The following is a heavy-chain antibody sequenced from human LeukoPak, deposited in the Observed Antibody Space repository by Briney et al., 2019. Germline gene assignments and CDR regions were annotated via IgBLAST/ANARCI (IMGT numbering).Heavy chain of an antibody. CDR1: GFTFSSYA. CDR3: AKDRTDSGGWYEWAPTFDY. CDR2: ISSSGGST. Sequence: GGSLRLSCAASGFTFSSYAMSWVRQAPGKGLEWVSAISSSGGSTYYADSVKGRFTISRDNSKNTLYLQMNSLRAEDTAVYYCAKDRTDSGGWYEWAPTFDYWGQGTLVTVSS. V-gene: IGHV3-23*01. J-gene: IGHJ4*01. D-gene: IGHD6-19*01.